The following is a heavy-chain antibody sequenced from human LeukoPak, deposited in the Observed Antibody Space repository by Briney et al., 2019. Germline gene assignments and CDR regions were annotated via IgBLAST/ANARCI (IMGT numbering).Heavy chain of an antibody. CDR1: GYSISSGYY. CDR2: IYHSGST. Sequence: SETLPLTCTVSGYSISSGYYWGWIRQPPVKGLEWIGSIYHSGSTYYNPSLKSRVTISVDTSKNQFSLKLSSVTAADTAVYYCARIYSTVTTPYYFDYWGQGTLVTVSS. V-gene: IGHV4-38-2*02. CDR3: ARIYSTVTTPYYFDY. J-gene: IGHJ4*02. D-gene: IGHD4-17*01.